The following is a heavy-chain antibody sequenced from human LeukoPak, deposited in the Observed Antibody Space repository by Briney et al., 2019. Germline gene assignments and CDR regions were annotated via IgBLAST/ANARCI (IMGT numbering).Heavy chain of an antibody. CDR1: GYRFTSYW. CDR3: AKRRMTTVTTETAFDI. CDR2: IDPSDSYT. V-gene: IGHV5-10-1*01. Sequence: GASLQISCKGSGYRFTSYWISWVRQMPGKGVEWMGRIDPSDSYTNYSPSFQGHVTISADKSISTAYLQWSNLKASDTAMYYCAKRRMTTVTTETAFDIWGQGTMVTVSS. J-gene: IGHJ3*02. D-gene: IGHD4-17*01.